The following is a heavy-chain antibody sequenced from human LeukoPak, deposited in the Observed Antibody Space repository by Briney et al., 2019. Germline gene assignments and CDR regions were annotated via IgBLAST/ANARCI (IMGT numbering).Heavy chain of an antibody. V-gene: IGHV5-51*01. D-gene: IGHD4-17*01. CDR3: ARHTSSYDYGDYVDR. Sequence: GESLKISCRGSGYLFTKYWIAWVRQMPGKGLEWMGIIYPGDSDTRYSPSFQGQVTISADKSISTAYLQWSSLKASDTAIYYCARHTSSYDYGDYVDRWGQGTLVTVSS. J-gene: IGHJ4*02. CDR1: GYLFTKYW. CDR2: IYPGDSDT.